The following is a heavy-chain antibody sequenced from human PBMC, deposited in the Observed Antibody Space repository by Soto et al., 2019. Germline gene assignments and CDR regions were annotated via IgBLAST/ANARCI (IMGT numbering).Heavy chain of an antibody. CDR2: ISGSGGST. CDR1: GFTFSSYA. J-gene: IGHJ4*02. V-gene: IGHV3-23*01. D-gene: IGHD3-10*01. CDR3: AKDRGYYGSESDYFDY. Sequence: PGGSLRLSCAASGFTFSSYAMSWVRQAPGKGLEWVSAISGSGGSTYYADSVKGRFTISRDNSKNTLYLQMNSLRAEDTAVYYCAKDRGYYGSESDYFDYWGQGTLVTVSS.